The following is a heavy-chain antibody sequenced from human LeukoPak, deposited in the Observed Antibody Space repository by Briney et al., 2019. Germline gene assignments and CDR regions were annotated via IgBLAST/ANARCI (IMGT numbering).Heavy chain of an antibody. J-gene: IGHJ4*02. CDR1: GGTFSSYA. CDR2: INPNSGGT. Sequence: GASVKVSCKASGGTFSSYAISWVRQAPGQGLEWMGWINPNSGGTNYAQKFQGRVTMTRDTSISTAYMELSRLRSDDTAVYYCARDQGGQLAHYWGQGTLVTVSS. V-gene: IGHV1-2*02. D-gene: IGHD6-6*01. CDR3: ARDQGGQLAHY.